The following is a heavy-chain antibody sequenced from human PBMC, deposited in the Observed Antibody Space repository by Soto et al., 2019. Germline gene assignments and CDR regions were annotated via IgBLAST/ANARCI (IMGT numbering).Heavy chain of an antibody. Sequence: GESLKISCKGSGYSFTSYWIGWVRQMPGKGLEWMGIIYPGDSDTRYSPSFQGQVPISADKSISTAYLQWSSLKASDNAMYYCARHFRGSGKYYYYGMDVWGQGTTVTVSS. CDR1: GYSFTSYW. V-gene: IGHV5-51*01. J-gene: IGHJ6*02. D-gene: IGHD3-10*01. CDR2: IYPGDSDT. CDR3: ARHFRGSGKYYYYGMDV.